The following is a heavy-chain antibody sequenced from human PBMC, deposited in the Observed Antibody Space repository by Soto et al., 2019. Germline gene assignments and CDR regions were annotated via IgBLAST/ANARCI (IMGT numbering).Heavy chain of an antibody. Sequence: SVKVYCKASGGTFSSHTITWVRQAPGQGLEWMGGIIPRSATSNYAQKFQGRVTITADESTSTAYMELSSLRSEDTAVYYCAREGLVLVPTTVNSDYYYYAMDVWGQGTTVTVSS. J-gene: IGHJ6*02. D-gene: IGHD2-2*01. CDR2: IIPRSATS. CDR1: GGTFSSHT. CDR3: AREGLVLVPTTVNSDYYYYAMDV. V-gene: IGHV1-69*13.